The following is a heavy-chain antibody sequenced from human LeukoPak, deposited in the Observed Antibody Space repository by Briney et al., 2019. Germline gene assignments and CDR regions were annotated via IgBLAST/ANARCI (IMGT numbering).Heavy chain of an antibody. CDR3: AIDQWLDY. CDR2: IGSSGNTI. V-gene: IGHV3-48*01. D-gene: IGHD6-19*01. Sequence: PGGSLRLSCAASGFTFSGYIMNWVRQAPGKGLEWVSFIGSSGNTIYYADSVKGRFTVSRDNAKNSLYLQMNSLRAEDTAVYYCAIDQWLDYWGQGTLVTVSS. J-gene: IGHJ4*02. CDR1: GFTFSGYI.